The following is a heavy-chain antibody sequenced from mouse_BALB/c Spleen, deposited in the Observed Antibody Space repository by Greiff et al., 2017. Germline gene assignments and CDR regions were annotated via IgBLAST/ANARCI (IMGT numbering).Heavy chain of an antibody. J-gene: IGHJ4*01. Sequence: VHLVESGPGLVAPSQSLSITCTVSGFSLTGYGVNWVRQPPGKGLEWLGMIWGDGSTDYNSALKSRLSISKDNSKSQVFLKMNSLQTDDTARYYCARGKSTATGAMDYWGQGTSVTVSS. V-gene: IGHV2-6-7*01. D-gene: IGHD1-2*01. CDR3: ARGKSTATGAMDY. CDR1: GFSLTGYG. CDR2: IWGDGST.